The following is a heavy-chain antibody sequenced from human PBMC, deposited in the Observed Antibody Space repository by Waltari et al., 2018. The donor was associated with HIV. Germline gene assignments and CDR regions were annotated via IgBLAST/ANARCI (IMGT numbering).Heavy chain of an antibody. V-gene: IGHV3-53*01. CDR2: IYSGGST. CDR3: ARESYYDILTLPDYGMDV. J-gene: IGHJ6*02. D-gene: IGHD3-9*01. Sequence: MSWVRQAPGKGLEWVSVIYSGGSTYYADSVKGRFTISRDNSKNTLYLQMNSLRAEDTAVYYCARESYYDILTLPDYGMDVWGQGTTVTVSS.